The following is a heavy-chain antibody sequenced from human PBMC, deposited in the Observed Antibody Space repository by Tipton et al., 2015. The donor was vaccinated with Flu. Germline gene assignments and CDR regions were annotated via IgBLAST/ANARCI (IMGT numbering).Heavy chain of an antibody. CDR1: GGSFSGYY. D-gene: IGHD5-24*01. CDR2: INHSGST. V-gene: IGHV4-34*01. Sequence: TLSLTCAVYGGSFSGYYWSWIRQPPGKGLEWIGEINHSGSTNCNPSLKSRVTISVDTSKNQFSLKLSSVTAADTAVYYCARPMGRDGHDGFDPWGQGTLVTVSS. CDR3: ARPMGRDGHDGFDP. J-gene: IGHJ5*02.